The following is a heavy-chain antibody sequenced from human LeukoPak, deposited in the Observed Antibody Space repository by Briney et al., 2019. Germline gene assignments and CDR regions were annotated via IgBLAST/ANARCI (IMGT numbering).Heavy chain of an antibody. Sequence: ASVKVSCKASGYTFTRYYMRWVRQAPGQGLEWMGINNPSSGTTSYAQKFQGRVTMTRDTTTSTVYMELSSLTSEDTAVYYCARDRGLLYGSSGCLDSWGQGTLVTVSS. CDR3: ARDRGLLYGSSGCLDS. V-gene: IGHV1-46*01. CDR1: GYTFTRYY. CDR2: NNPSSGTT. J-gene: IGHJ4*02. D-gene: IGHD6-19*01.